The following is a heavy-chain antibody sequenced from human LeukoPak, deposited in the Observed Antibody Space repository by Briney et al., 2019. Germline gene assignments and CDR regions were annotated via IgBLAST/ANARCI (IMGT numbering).Heavy chain of an antibody. Sequence: SQTLALTCTVSGGSISSGSYYWSWIRQPAGKGLEWIGRIYTSGSTNYKPSLKSRVTISVDTSKNQFSLKLSSVTAADTAVYYCARDRYYQGPYYYYYYGMDVWGQGTTVTVSS. J-gene: IGHJ6*02. CDR2: IYTSGST. V-gene: IGHV4-61*02. D-gene: IGHD3-10*01. CDR1: GGSISSGSYY. CDR3: ARDRYYQGPYYYYYYGMDV.